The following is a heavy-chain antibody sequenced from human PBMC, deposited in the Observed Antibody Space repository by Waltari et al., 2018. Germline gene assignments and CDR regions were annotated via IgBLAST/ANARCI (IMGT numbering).Heavy chain of an antibody. CDR3: ARHMATSITSNWFDP. Sequence: EVQLVQSGAEVKKPGESLKISCKGSGYSFTTYWIGWVRQMPGKGLEWMGIIYPGDSDTRYSPSFQGQVTISADKSISTAYLQWSSLKASDTAMYYCARHMATSITSNWFDPWGQGTLVTVSS. CDR1: GYSFTTYW. CDR2: IYPGDSDT. J-gene: IGHJ5*02. V-gene: IGHV5-51*01. D-gene: IGHD5-12*01.